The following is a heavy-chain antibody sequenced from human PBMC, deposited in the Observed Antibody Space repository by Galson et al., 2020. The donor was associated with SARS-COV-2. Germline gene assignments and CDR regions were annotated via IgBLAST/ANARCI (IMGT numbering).Heavy chain of an antibody. V-gene: IGHV3-33*01. J-gene: IGHJ4*02. D-gene: IGHD4-17*01. CDR2: IWYDGSNK. CDR3: ASGTFSGVTTGLFDY. Sequence: TGGSLRLSCAASGFTFSSYGMHWVRQAPGKGLEWVAVIWYDGSNKYYADSVKGRFTISRDNSKNTLYLQMNSLRAEDTAVYYCASGTFSGVTTGLFDYWGQGTLVTVSS. CDR1: GFTFSSYG.